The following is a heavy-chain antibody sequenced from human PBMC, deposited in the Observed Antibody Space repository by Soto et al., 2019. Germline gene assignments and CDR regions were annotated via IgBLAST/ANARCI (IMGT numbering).Heavy chain of an antibody. D-gene: IGHD3-22*01. J-gene: IGHJ5*02. Sequence: PSETLSLTCAVSGGSISSSNWWSWVRQPPGKGLEWIGEIYHSGSTNYNPSLKSRVTISVDKSKNQFSLKLSSVTAADTAVYYCARVGPSYYYDSSGPGWFDPWGQGTLVTVSS. CDR2: IYHSGST. CDR1: GGSISSSNW. V-gene: IGHV4-4*02. CDR3: ARVGPSYYYDSSGPGWFDP.